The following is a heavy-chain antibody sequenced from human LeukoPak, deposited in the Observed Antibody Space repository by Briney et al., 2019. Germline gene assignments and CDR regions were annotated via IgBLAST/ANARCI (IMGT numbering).Heavy chain of an antibody. D-gene: IGHD1-26*01. Sequence: GGSLRLSCAVSGLTFRTYGMHWVRQAPGKGLEWVAFVRDDGSNKYYADSVRGRFTISRDNSENTLYLQMSSLRPEDTAVYYCAKDRYSASYGYFDHWGQGTLVTVSS. CDR2: VRDDGSNK. V-gene: IGHV3-30*02. CDR3: AKDRYSASYGYFDH. J-gene: IGHJ4*02. CDR1: GLTFRTYG.